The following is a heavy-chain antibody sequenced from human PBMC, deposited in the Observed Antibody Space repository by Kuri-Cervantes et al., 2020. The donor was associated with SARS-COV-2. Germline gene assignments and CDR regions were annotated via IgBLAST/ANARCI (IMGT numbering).Heavy chain of an antibody. J-gene: IGHJ4*02. CDR3: ARGAMAAAAFDY. CDR2: IIPIFGTA. V-gene: IGHV1-69*05. CDR1: GGTFSSYA. D-gene: IGHD6-13*01. Sequence: SVKVSCKASGGTFSSYAISWVRQAPGQGLEWMGGIIPIFGTANYAQKFQGRVTITTDESTSTAYMELSSLRSEDTAVYYCARGAMAAAAFDYWGQGTLVTVSS.